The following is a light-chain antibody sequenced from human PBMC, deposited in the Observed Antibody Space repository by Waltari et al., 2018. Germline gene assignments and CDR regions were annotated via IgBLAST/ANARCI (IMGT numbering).Light chain of an antibody. Sequence: DIVMTQSPLSLSVTPGEPASISCRSSQSLLHRNGYNYLDWYLQKPGQSPPLLVYLGSNRASGVPDRFSGSGSGTDFTLKISRVEADDDGVYYCMQSLHTPLTFGQGTKVEI. CDR2: LGS. CDR3: MQSLHTPLT. V-gene: IGKV2-28*01. J-gene: IGKJ1*01. CDR1: QSLLHRNGYNY.